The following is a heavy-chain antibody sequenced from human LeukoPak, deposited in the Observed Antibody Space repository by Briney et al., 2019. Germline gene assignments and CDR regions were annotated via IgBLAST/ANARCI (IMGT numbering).Heavy chain of an antibody. CDR2: IYYSGST. CDR1: GGSISSGGYY. CDR3: AREPRDDYGDYPPDAFDI. J-gene: IGHJ3*02. Sequence: SETLSLTCTVSGGSISSGGYYWSWIRQHPGKGLEWIGYIYYSGSTYYNPSLKSRVTISVDTSKNQFSLKLSSVTAADTAVYYCAREPRDDYGDYPPDAFDIWGQGTMVTVSS. D-gene: IGHD4-17*01. V-gene: IGHV4-31*03.